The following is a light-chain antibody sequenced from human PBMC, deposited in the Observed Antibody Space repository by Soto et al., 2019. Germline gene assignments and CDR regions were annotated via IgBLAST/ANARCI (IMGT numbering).Light chain of an antibody. CDR2: DAS. Sequence: DIQMTQSPSTLSASVGGRVIITCRASQSISDYLAWYQQKPGKAPKLLIYDASNLESGVPSTFSGSGSGTEFTLTISSLQPDDFATYYCQQYYTYWHMFGQGTKVDI. J-gene: IGKJ1*01. CDR1: QSISDY. V-gene: IGKV1-5*01. CDR3: QQYYTYWHM.